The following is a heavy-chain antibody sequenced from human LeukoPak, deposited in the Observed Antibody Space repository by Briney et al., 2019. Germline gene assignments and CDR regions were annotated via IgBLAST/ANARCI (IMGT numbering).Heavy chain of an antibody. Sequence: PGGSLRLSCAASGFTVSSNYMSWVRQAPGKGLEWVSVIYSGGSTYYADSVKGRFTISRDNSKNTLYLQMNSLRAEDTAVYYCARVAVAGSSGPDYWGQGTLVTVSS. J-gene: IGHJ4*02. V-gene: IGHV3-66*01. CDR2: IYSGGST. D-gene: IGHD6-19*01. CDR3: ARVAVAGSSGPDY. CDR1: GFTVSSNY.